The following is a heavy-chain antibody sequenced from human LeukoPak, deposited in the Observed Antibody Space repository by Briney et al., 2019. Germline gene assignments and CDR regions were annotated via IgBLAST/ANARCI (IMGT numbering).Heavy chain of an antibody. CDR2: SSYSGST. CDR1: GGSISSFY. D-gene: IGHD2-2*01. CDR3: ARAAAKYNWFDP. Sequence: SETLSLTCTVSGGSISSFYWTWLRQPPGQGLEWIGCSSYSGSTNYSPSLKRRVTISVDTSKNQFSLKLSAVTAADTAVYYCARAAAKYNWFDPWGQGTLVTVSS. J-gene: IGHJ5*02. V-gene: IGHV4-59*01.